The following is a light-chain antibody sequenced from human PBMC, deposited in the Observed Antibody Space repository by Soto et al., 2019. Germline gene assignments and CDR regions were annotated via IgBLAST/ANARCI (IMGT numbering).Light chain of an antibody. Sequence: QSALTQPASVSGSPGQTITISCIGTSSNVGNYNIVSWFQQHPGKAPKLMIYEVSLRPSGISDRFSGAKSGNTASLTISGLQADDEADYYCCSYVGGSIYVFXSGTKVTVL. CDR2: EVS. CDR1: SSNVGNYNI. CDR3: CSYVGGSIYV. J-gene: IGLJ1*01. V-gene: IGLV2-23*02.